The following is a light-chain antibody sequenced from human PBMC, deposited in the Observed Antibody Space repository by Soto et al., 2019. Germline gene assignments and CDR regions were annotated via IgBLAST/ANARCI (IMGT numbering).Light chain of an antibody. J-gene: IGLJ2*01. V-gene: IGLV1-47*01. Sequence: QSVLTQPPSASGTPGQRITISCSGGSSNIGSNYVYWYQHLPGTAPKLLMYKNNQRPSGVPDRFSGSKSGTSASLAIDGLRSEDKADYYCASRDDSLSGVVLGGGTKLTVL. CDR2: KNN. CDR1: SSNIGSNY. CDR3: ASRDDSLSGVV.